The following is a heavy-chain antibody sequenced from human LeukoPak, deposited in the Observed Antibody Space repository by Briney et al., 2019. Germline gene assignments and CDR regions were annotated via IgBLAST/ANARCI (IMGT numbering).Heavy chain of an antibody. CDR3: ARAGYSGYENYYYYMDV. V-gene: IGHV1-18*01. J-gene: IGHJ6*03. CDR1: GYTFTSYG. Sequence: GASVKVSCKASGYTFTSYGISWVRQAPGQGLEWMGWISAYNGNTNYAQKLQGRVTMTTDTSTSTAYMELRSLRSDDTAVYYCARAGYSGYENYYYYMDVWGKGTTVTISS. D-gene: IGHD5-12*01. CDR2: ISAYNGNT.